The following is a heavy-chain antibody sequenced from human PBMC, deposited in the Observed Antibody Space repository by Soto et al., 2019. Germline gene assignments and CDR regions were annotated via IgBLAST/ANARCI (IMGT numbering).Heavy chain of an antibody. D-gene: IGHD5-18*01. CDR2: INAGNGNT. CDR1: GYAFTSYS. V-gene: IGHV1-3*01. Sequence: ASVELSWNAPGYAFTSYSMRSVRHAPGQRLEWMGWINAGNGNTKYSQKFQGRVTITRDTSASTAYMELSSLRSEDTAVYYCARGLNGYLHYFDYWGQGTPVTVSS. CDR3: ARGLNGYLHYFDY. J-gene: IGHJ4*02.